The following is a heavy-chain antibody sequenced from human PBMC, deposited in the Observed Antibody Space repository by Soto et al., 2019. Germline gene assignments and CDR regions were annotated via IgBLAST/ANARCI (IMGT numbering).Heavy chain of an antibody. CDR1: GGSISSSSYY. Sequence: SETLSLTCTVSGGSISSSSYYWGWIRQPPGKGLEWIGSIYYSGSTYYNPSLKSRVTISVDTSKNQFSLKLSSVAAADTAVYYCAIQIIYYSDSWRQGTLVTV. CDR2: IYYSGST. V-gene: IGHV4-39*01. J-gene: IGHJ4*02. CDR3: AIQIIYYSDS.